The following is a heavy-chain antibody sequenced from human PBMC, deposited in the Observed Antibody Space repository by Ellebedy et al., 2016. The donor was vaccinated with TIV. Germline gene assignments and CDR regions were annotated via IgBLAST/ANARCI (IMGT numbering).Heavy chain of an antibody. V-gene: IGHV3-7*01. J-gene: IGHJ4*02. CDR1: GFTFSSYW. D-gene: IGHD3-9*01. CDR2: IKQDGSEK. CDR3: ARGVLRYFDCPRLDY. Sequence: GESLKISCAASGFTFSSYWMSWVRQAPGKGLEWVANIKQDGSEKYYVDSVKGRFTISRDNAKNSLYLQMNSLRAEDTAVYYCARGVLRYFDCPRLDYWGQGTLVTVSS.